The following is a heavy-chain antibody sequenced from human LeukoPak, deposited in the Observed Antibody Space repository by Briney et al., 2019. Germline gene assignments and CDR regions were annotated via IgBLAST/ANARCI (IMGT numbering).Heavy chain of an antibody. Sequence: GASVKVSCKASGYSFTSNYIHWVRQAPGQGLEWMGMIYPRDGSTSYAQRFQDRVTVTRDTSTSTVYMELSSLRSEDTAVYYCARRNYFDYWGQGTLVTVSS. CDR3: ARRNYFDY. V-gene: IGHV1-46*01. CDR1: GYSFTSNY. CDR2: IYPRDGST. J-gene: IGHJ4*02.